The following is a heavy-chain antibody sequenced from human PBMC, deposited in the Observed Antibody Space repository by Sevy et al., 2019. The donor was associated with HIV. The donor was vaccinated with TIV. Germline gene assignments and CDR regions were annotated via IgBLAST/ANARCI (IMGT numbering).Heavy chain of an antibody. V-gene: IGHV3-7*03. J-gene: IGHJ3*02. CDR3: ARDSRGLLWFRELLPNDAFDI. CDR2: IKQDGSEK. CDR1: GFTFSSYW. Sequence: GGSLRLSCAASGFTFSSYWMSWVRQAPGKGLEWVANIKQDGSEKYYVDSVKGRFTISRDNAKNSLYLQMNSLGAEDTAVYYCARDSRGLLWFRELLPNDAFDIWGQGTMVTVSS. D-gene: IGHD3-10*01.